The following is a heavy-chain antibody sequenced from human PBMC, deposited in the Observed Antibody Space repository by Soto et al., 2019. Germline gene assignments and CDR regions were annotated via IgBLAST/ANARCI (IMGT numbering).Heavy chain of an antibody. CDR1: GYTFTSYY. V-gene: IGHV1-46*01. Sequence: EASVKVSCKASGYTFTSYYMHWVRQAPGQGLEWMGIINPSGGSTSYAQKFQGRVTMTRDTSTSTVYMELSSLRSEDTAVYYCAREGLGYCSSTSCYYPYSSGWPFGYWGQGTLVTVSS. CDR3: AREGLGYCSSTSCYYPYSSGWPFGY. D-gene: IGHD2-2*01. CDR2: INPSGGST. J-gene: IGHJ4*02.